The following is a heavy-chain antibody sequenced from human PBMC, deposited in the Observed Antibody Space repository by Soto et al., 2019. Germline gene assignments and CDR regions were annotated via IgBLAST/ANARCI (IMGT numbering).Heavy chain of an antibody. CDR3: AREKEGSVSSGWYFDAFYI. V-gene: IGHV3-72*01. J-gene: IGHJ3*02. Sequence: GGSLRLSCAASGFTFSDHYMDWVRQAPGKGLEWVGRTRNKANSYNTEYAASVKGRFTISRDDSKNSLYLQMNSLKTEDTAVYYCAREKEGSVSSGWYFDAFYIWGQGTMVTVSS. D-gene: IGHD6-19*01. CDR1: GFTFSDHY. CDR2: TRNKANSYNT.